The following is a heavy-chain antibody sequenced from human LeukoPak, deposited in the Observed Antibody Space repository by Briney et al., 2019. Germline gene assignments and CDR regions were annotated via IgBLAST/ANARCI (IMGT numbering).Heavy chain of an antibody. CDR2: INHSGST. CDR3: ARRGLWNAFDI. V-gene: IGHV4-34*01. CDR1: GGSFSGYY. J-gene: IGHJ3*02. Sequence: SETLSLTCAVYGGSFSGYYWSWLRQPPGKGLEWIGEINHSGSTNYNPSLKSRVTISVDTSKNQFSLKLSSVTAADTAVYYCARRGLWNAFDIWGQGTMVTVSS. D-gene: IGHD1-1*01.